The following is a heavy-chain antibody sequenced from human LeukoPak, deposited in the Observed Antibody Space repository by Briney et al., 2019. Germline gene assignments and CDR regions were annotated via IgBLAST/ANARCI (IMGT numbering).Heavy chain of an antibody. CDR1: GFTFSNYA. CDR2: IRYDGSNK. Sequence: GGSLRLSCTASGFTFSNYAMHWLRQGPGNGLEWVAFIRYDGSNKYYADSVKGRFTISRDNSKNTLYLQMNSLRAEDTAVYYCARAANRDYWGQGTLVTVSS. J-gene: IGHJ4*02. V-gene: IGHV3-30*02. D-gene: IGHD2-15*01. CDR3: ARAANRDY.